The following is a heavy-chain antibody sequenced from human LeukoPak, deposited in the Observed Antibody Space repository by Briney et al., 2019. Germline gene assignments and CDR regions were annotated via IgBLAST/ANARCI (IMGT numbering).Heavy chain of an antibody. J-gene: IGHJ3*02. CDR3: ARGGYGANDDAFDI. CDR1: GFTFSSYS. D-gene: IGHD4-23*01. Sequence: GGSLRLSCAASGFTFSSYSMNWVRQAPGKGLEWVSYISSSTNTIYYADSVKGRFTISRDNAKNSLFLQMNSLRDGDTAVYYCARGGYGANDDAFDIWGRGTMVTVSS. V-gene: IGHV3-48*02. CDR2: ISSSTNTI.